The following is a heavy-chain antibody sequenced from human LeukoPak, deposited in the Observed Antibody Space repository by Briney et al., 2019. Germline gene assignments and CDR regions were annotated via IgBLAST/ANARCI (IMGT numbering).Heavy chain of an antibody. V-gene: IGHV3-23*01. CDR2: ISGSGGST. CDR1: GFTFSSYA. CDR3: AKDGSYDSSGYLPPYGMDV. D-gene: IGHD3-22*01. Sequence: GGSLRLSCAASGFTFSSYAMSGVRQAPGKGLEWVSAISGSGGSTYYADSVKGRFTISRDNSKNTLYLQMNSLRAEDTAVYYCAKDGSYDSSGYLPPYGMDVWGQGTTVTVSS. J-gene: IGHJ6*02.